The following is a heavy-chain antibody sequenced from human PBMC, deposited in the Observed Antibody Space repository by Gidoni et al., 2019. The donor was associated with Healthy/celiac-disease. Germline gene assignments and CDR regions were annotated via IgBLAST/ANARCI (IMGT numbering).Heavy chain of an antibody. CDR1: GGSISRGGYS. CDR2: IYHSGST. CDR3: ARAVEDIVVVPAASRFDP. V-gene: IGHV4-30-2*01. Sequence: VKPSQTLSLTCAVSGGSISRGGYSWSWIRQPPGKGLEWIGYIYHSGSTYYNPSLKSRVTISVDRSKNQFSLKLSSVTAADTAVYYCARAVEDIVVVPAASRFDPWGQGTLVTVSS. J-gene: IGHJ5*02. D-gene: IGHD2-2*01.